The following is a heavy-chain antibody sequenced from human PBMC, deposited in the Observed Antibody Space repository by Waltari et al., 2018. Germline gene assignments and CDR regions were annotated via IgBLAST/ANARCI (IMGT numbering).Heavy chain of an antibody. J-gene: IGHJ4*02. D-gene: IGHD2-8*02. CDR2: SDPGGRTI. CDR3: ARDLVGKDDF. V-gene: IGHV3-74*01. CDR1: GFTFRNNW. Sequence: EVQLVESGGGLVQPGGSLRLSCAASGFTFRNNWMHWVRKAPGKGLVWVARSDPGGRTINHADSVRGRFTISRDDAKDTLYLQMDSLRPEDTAVYHCARDLVGKDDFWGQGTLVIVSS.